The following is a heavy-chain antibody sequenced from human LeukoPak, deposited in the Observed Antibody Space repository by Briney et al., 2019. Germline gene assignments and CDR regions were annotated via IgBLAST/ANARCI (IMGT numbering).Heavy chain of an antibody. D-gene: IGHD6-13*01. CDR3: VRDSAAAGTFIDY. V-gene: IGHV3-33*01. CDR1: GFTFSNYG. CDR2: IWYDGSNK. Sequence: GGSLRLSCAASGFTFSNYGMHWVRQAPGKGLEWVSGIWYDGSNKYYADSVKGRFTISRDNSKNTLYLQMNSLRAEDTPVYYCVRDSAAAGTFIDYWGQGTLVTVSS. J-gene: IGHJ4*02.